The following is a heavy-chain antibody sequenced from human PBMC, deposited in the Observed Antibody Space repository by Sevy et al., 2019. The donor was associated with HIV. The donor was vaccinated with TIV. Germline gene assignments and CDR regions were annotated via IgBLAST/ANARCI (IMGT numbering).Heavy chain of an antibody. CDR2: ISWNSGSI. V-gene: IGHV3-9*01. J-gene: IGHJ4*02. D-gene: IGHD1-26*01. CDR1: GFSLDDYA. Sequence: SLKISCAASGFSLDDYAMHWVRQSSGKGLEWVAGISWNSGSIGYADSVKGRFTISRDNARNTLYLQMNNMRSEDTALYYCARDIGAGSNSEPSSPPFFFYYFDSWGQGTLVTVSS. CDR3: ARDIGAGSNSEPSSPPFFFYYFDS.